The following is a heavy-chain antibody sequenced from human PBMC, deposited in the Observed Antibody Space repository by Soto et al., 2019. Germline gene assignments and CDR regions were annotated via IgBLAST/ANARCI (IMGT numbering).Heavy chain of an antibody. CDR1: GGSISSSTFY. D-gene: IGHD3-10*01. Sequence: NPSETLSLTCTVSGGSISSSTFYWGWIRQPPGKGLEWIGSVYYDGTTYYNPSLRSRVTISVDTSKNQFSLKMSSVTAADTAVYYCARAYGSGYMDVWGQGTTVTVSS. CDR3: ARAYGSGYMDV. J-gene: IGHJ6*02. V-gene: IGHV4-39*07. CDR2: VYYDGTT.